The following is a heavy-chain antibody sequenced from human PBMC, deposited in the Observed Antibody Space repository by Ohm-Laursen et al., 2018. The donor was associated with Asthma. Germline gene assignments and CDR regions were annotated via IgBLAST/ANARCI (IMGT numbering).Heavy chain of an antibody. J-gene: IGHJ3*01. Sequence: GSLRLSCTASGFAFSNIWMTWVRQSPGKGLEWVGRITSERFGGTRAYAAPVKDRFTISRDDSKTTLYLQMNSLETEDTAVYFCATYNQYNAFDLWGQGTMVTVSS. CDR3: ATYNQYNAFDL. V-gene: IGHV3-15*01. CDR1: GFAFSNIW. CDR2: ITSERFGGTR. D-gene: IGHD1-14*01.